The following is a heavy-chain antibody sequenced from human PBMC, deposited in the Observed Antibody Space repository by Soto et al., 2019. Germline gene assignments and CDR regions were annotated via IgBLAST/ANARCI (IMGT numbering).Heavy chain of an antibody. CDR1: GGSVSSGSYY. CDR3: ARTRALLLWFGELDSNDNWFDP. CDR2: IYYSGST. D-gene: IGHD3-10*01. Sequence: QVQLQESGPGLVKPSETLSLTCTVSGGSVSSGSYYWSWIRQPPGKGLEWIGYIYYSGSTNYNPSLNGRGPISVDTSKNQFSLKLSSVTAADTAVYYCARTRALLLWFGELDSNDNWFDPWGQGTLVTVSS. J-gene: IGHJ5*02. V-gene: IGHV4-61*01.